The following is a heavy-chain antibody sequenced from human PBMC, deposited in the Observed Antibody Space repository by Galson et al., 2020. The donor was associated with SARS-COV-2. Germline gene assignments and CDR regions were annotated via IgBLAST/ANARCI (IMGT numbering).Heavy chain of an antibody. CDR3: AKTAAAGREYNYCMDV. CDR1: GFTLSNYG. CDR2: ISYDGSRK. Sequence: GGSLRLSCAVSGFTLSNYGMFWVRQAPGKGLEWVAVISYDGSRKYYADSVKGRFTISRDNAKNTLFLQMNSLRGEDTSVYYCAKTAAAGREYNYCMDVWGQGTSVTVSS. J-gene: IGHJ6*02. D-gene: IGHD6-13*01. V-gene: IGHV3-30*18.